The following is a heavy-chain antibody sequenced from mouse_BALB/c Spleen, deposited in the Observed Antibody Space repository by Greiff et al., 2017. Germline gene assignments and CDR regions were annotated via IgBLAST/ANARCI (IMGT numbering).Heavy chain of an antibody. CDR2: IYPSDSYT. CDR3: TRSAHDYDDY. Sequence: VQLQQPGAELVRPGASVKLSCKASGYTFTSYWINWVKQRPGQGLEWIGNIYPSDSYTNYNQKFKDKATLTVDKSSSTAYMQLSSPTSEDSAVYYCTRSAHDYDDYWGRGTTLTVSS. V-gene: IGHV1-69*02. D-gene: IGHD2-4*01. CDR1: GYTFTSYW. J-gene: IGHJ2*01.